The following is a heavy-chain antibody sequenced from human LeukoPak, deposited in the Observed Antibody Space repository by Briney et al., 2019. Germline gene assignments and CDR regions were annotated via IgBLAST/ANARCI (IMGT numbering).Heavy chain of an antibody. CDR1: GGSISSSGSY. V-gene: IGHV4-39*07. Sequence: SETLSLTCTVSGGSISSSGSYWGWLRQPPGKGLEWIGSIYYSGNTYNPSLKSRVTISVDTPKNQFSLNLTSVNAADTAVYYCARVMAARREDLNWFDPWGQGTLVTVSS. D-gene: IGHD6-6*01. CDR2: IYYSGNT. J-gene: IGHJ5*02. CDR3: ARVMAARREDLNWFDP.